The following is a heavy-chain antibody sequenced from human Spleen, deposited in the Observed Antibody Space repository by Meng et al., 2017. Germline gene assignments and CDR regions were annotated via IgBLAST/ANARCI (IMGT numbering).Heavy chain of an antibody. V-gene: IGHV1-18*01. CDR1: GYTYTDYQ. CDR3: VKHSSDWSLDS. D-gene: IGHD6-19*01. J-gene: IGHJ4*02. Sequence: QVQLVQSGAGVKKPGASVKASCKASGYTYTDYQTDWVRQAPGQGLEWMGWIHPSGHPTYAQKFQGRVTMTIDTSTTTASMELRSLRSDDSALYYCVKHSSDWSLDSWGQGTLVTVSS. CDR2: IHPSGHP.